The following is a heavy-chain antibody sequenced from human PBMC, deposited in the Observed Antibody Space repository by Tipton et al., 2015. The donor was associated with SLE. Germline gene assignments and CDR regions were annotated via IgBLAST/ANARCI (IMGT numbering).Heavy chain of an antibody. CDR1: GGSISSYY. Sequence: TLSLTCTVSGGSISSYYWSWIRQPPGKGLEWIGYIYYSGSTNYNPSLKSRVTISVDTSKNQFSLKLSSVTAADTAVYYCARERSSTPYYYCCMDVWGKGTRVTVSS. D-gene: IGHD2-2*01. CDR2: IYYSGST. CDR3: ARERSSTPYYYCCMDV. J-gene: IGHJ6*03. V-gene: IGHV4-59*01.